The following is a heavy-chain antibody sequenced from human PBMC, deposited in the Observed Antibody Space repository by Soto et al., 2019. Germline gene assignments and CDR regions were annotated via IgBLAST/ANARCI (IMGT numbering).Heavy chain of an antibody. J-gene: IGHJ5*02. CDR1: GGSISNYY. CDR2: IFYSGST. D-gene: IGHD3-10*01. Sequence: SETLSLTCTVSGGSISNYYWSWIRQPPGKGLEWIGYIFYSGSTNYNPSLKSRVTISVDTSKNQFSLKLSSVTAADTAVYYCARLTRVVRGVIFVWFDPSGHGTLVTVSS. CDR3: ARLTRVVRGVIFVWFDP. V-gene: IGHV4-59*01.